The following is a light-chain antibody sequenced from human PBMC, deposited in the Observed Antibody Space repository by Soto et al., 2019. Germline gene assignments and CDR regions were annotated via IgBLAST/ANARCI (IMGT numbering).Light chain of an antibody. CDR1: QSISNY. V-gene: IGKV1-39*01. CDR2: AAS. Sequence: DIQMTQSPSSLSASVGDRVAITCRASQSISNYLNWYQQTAGKAPKLLISAASTLHNGVPSRFSGSGSGKDFTLTISRLQPEDFATYYCQQSYSSPRTFGQGTKLEIK. CDR3: QQSYSSPRT. J-gene: IGKJ2*01.